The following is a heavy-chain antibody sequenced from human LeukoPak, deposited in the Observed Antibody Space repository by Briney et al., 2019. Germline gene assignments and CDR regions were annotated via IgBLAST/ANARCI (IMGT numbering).Heavy chain of an antibody. Sequence: PSETLSLTCTVSGGTISSYYWSWIRQPPGKGLQWIGYIYYSGSTNYNPSLKSRVTISVDTSKNQFSLKLSSVTAADTAVYYCARVGNYYDSSGTHAFDIWGQGTMVTVSS. CDR1: GGTISSYY. CDR3: ARVGNYYDSSGTHAFDI. D-gene: IGHD3-22*01. J-gene: IGHJ3*02. V-gene: IGHV4-59*01. CDR2: IYYSGST.